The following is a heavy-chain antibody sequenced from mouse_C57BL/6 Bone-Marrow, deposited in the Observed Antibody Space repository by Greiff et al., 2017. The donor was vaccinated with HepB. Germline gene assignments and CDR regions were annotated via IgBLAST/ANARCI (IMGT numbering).Heavy chain of an antibody. J-gene: IGHJ3*01. CDR3: ARHDPWFAY. Sequence: VKLMESGPELVKPGASVKISCKASGYTFTDYYINWVKQRPGQGLEWIGWIYPGGGYTNYNEKFKGKATLTADKSSSTAYMQCSSLTSEDSAIYDCARHDPWFAYWGQGTLVTVSA. V-gene: IGHV1-77*01. CDR2: IYPGGGYT. CDR1: GYTFTDYY.